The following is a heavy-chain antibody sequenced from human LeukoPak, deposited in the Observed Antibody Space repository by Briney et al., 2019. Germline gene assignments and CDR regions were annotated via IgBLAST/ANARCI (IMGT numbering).Heavy chain of an antibody. D-gene: IGHD2-21*01. Sequence: ETLSLTCAVYGGSFSGYYWSWIRQPPGKGLEWVANIKQDGSEKYYVDSVKGRFTISRDNAKNSLYLQMNNLRAEDTAVYYCAMTYCGGDCYWGQGTLVTVSS. CDR2: IKQDGSEK. CDR1: GGSFSGYY. V-gene: IGHV3-7*03. CDR3: AMTYCGGDCY. J-gene: IGHJ1*01.